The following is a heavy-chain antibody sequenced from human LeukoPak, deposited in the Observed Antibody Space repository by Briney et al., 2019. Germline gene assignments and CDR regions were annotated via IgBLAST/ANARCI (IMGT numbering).Heavy chain of an antibody. D-gene: IGHD6-19*01. V-gene: IGHV3-48*01. CDR3: ARGGRAVARSFDY. CDR2: ISSSSSTI. CDR1: GFTFSSYS. Sequence: GGSLRLSCAASGFTFSSYSMNWVRQAPGKGLEWVSYISSSSSTIYYADSVKGRFTISRDNAKNSLYLQMNSLRAEDTAVYYCARGGRAVARSFDYWGQGTLVTVSS. J-gene: IGHJ4*02.